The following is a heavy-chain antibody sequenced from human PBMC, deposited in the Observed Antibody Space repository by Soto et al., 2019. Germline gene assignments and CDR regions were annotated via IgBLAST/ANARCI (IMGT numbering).Heavy chain of an antibody. CDR2: INHGGST. D-gene: IGHD3-10*01. V-gene: IGHV4-34*01. CDR3: ARDYRQFDY. J-gene: IGHJ4*02. CDR1: GGSFSTYY. Sequence: SETLSLTCAVYGGSFSTYYWTWIRQPPGKGLEWIGEINHGGSTNYNPSLKSRVTISIDNAKNSLYLQMNSLTAEDTAVYYCARDYRQFDYWGQGTLVTVSS.